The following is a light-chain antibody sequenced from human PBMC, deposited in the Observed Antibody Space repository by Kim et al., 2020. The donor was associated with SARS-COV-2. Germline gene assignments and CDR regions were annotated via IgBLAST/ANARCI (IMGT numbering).Light chain of an antibody. CDR1: QSLSSNY. Sequence: EIVLTQSPGTLSLSPGERVTLSCRASQSLSSNYLAWYQQKPGQAPRLLVYGASSRATGIPDRFSGSGSGTDFTLTISRLEPEDFAVYYCQQYGSTPTETFGRGTKVDIK. V-gene: IGKV3-20*01. J-gene: IGKJ4*02. CDR3: QQYGSTPTET. CDR2: GAS.